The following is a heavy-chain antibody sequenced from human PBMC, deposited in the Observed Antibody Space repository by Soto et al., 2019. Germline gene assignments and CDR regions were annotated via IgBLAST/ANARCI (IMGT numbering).Heavy chain of an antibody. CDR1: GFTFSDYY. CDR3: ASEMTAMDAFDI. CDR2: ISSSGSTI. V-gene: IGHV3-11*01. J-gene: IGHJ3*02. D-gene: IGHD5-18*01. Sequence: GGSLRLSCAASGFTFSDYYMSWIRQAPGKGLEWVSYISSSGSTIYYADSVKGRFTISRDNAKNSLYLQMNSLRAEDTAVYYCASEMTAMDAFDIWGQGTMVPVSS.